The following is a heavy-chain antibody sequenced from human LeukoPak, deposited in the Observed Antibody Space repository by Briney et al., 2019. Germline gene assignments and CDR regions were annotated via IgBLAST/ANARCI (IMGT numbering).Heavy chain of an antibody. CDR2: IYYGRTT. V-gene: IGHV4-59*13. Sequence: SETLSLTCTVSGGSISSYYWSWIRQPPGRGLEWIGYIYYGRTTNYNPSLKSRVAISVDKSKTQFSLKLSSVTAADMAVYYWASGHCGGDCPYHAFDIWGQGTMVTVSS. CDR1: GGSISSYY. J-gene: IGHJ3*02. D-gene: IGHD2-21*02. CDR3: ASGHCGGDCPYHAFDI.